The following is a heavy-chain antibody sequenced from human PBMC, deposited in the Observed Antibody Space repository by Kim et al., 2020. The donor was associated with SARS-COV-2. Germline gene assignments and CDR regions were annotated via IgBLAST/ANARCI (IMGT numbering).Heavy chain of an antibody. D-gene: IGHD6-13*01. CDR2: IYYSGST. V-gene: IGHV4-59*13. J-gene: IGHJ6*02. Sequence: SETLSLTCTVSGGSISSYYWSWIRQPPGKGLEWIGYIYYSGSTNYNPSLKSRVTISVDTSKNQFSLKLSSVTAADTAVYYCARASTQYSSSWYVGFYYYYGMDVWGQGTTVTVSS. CDR3: ARASTQYSSSWYVGFYYYYGMDV. CDR1: GGSISSYY.